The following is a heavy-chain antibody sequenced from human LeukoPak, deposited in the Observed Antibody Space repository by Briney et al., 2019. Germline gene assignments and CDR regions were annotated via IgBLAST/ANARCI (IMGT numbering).Heavy chain of an antibody. J-gene: IGHJ4*02. Sequence: GGSLRLSCAASGFTFSDYYMSWIRQAPGKGLEWVSYISRSSSYTNYADSVKGRFTISRDNAKNSLYLQMNSLRAEDTAVYYCARSYYGSQGNFDYWGQGTLVTVSS. CDR2: ISRSSSYT. D-gene: IGHD3-10*01. CDR1: GFTFSDYY. CDR3: ARSYYGSQGNFDY. V-gene: IGHV3-11*03.